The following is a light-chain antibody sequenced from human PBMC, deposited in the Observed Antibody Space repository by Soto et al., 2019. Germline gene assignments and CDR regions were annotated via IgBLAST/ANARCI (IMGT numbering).Light chain of an antibody. CDR3: QQSSYPCT. Sequence: EIVLTQSPATLSLSPGERATLSCRASQNVRTYLAWYQQKPGQAPRLLIYDASNKATGIPARFTGSGSGTDFTLNISSLEPEDFAVYYCQQSSYPCTFGPGTKVDIK. J-gene: IGKJ3*01. CDR2: DAS. CDR1: QNVRTY. V-gene: IGKV3-11*01.